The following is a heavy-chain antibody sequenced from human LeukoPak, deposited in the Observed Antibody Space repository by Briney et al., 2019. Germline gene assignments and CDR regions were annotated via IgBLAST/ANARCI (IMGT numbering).Heavy chain of an antibody. CDR1: GYTFTGYY. J-gene: IGHJ4*02. CDR3: AREQAVGDRHQKLFDC. CDR2: INPNSGGT. V-gene: IGHV1-2*02. Sequence: ASVKVSCKASGYTFTGYYMHWVRLAPGQGLEWMGWINPNSGGTNYAQNFQGRVTMTRDTSISTAYMELSRLRSDDTAVYYCAREQAVGDRHQKLFDCWGQGTLVTVSS. D-gene: IGHD3-10*01.